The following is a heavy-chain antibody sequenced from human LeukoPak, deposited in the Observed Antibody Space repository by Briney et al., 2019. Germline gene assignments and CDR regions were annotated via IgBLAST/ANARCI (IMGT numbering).Heavy chain of an antibody. J-gene: IGHJ4*02. CDR2: ISAGSGVTI. Sequence: GGSLRLSCTVSGFTFSDYEMNWVRQAPGKGLEWVAYISAGSGVTIDFADSVKGRFMISRDNARNSLSLQMNSLRAGDTGFYYCVRRLRLDYWGQGTLVTVSS. V-gene: IGHV3-48*03. CDR3: VRRLRLDY. CDR1: GFTFSDYE. D-gene: IGHD4-17*01.